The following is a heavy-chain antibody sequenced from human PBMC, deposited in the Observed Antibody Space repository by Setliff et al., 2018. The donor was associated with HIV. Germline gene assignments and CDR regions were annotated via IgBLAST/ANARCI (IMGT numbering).Heavy chain of an antibody. Sequence: PSETPSLTCTVSGGSISSDYYWGWIRQSPGKGLEWIGTMFRTGTSYYNPSLTSRVTISQDTSKNLFSLTLRSVTAADTAVYYCASAGPYCGDDCPYNWLTPWGQGTLVTVSS. CDR3: ASAGPYCGDDCPYNWLTP. CDR2: MFRTGTS. J-gene: IGHJ5*02. V-gene: IGHV4-38-2*02. D-gene: IGHD2-21*02. CDR1: GGSISSDYY.